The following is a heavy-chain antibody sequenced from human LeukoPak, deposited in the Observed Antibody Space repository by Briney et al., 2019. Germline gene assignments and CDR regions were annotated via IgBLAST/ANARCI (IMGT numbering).Heavy chain of an antibody. CDR2: MNSDGRST. D-gene: IGHD6-19*01. V-gene: IGHV3-74*01. J-gene: IGHJ4*02. CDR1: GFAFGDNW. Sequence: KTGGSLRLSCAASGFAFGDNWMHWVRQAPGKGLVWVSRMNSDGRSTYYADSVKGRFTISRDNTKNTLYLQMSSLRAEDTAVYYCASSNSSGWYRWGQGTLVTVSS. CDR3: ASSNSSGWYR.